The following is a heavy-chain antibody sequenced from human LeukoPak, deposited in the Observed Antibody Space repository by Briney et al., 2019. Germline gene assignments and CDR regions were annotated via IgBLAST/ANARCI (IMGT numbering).Heavy chain of an antibody. V-gene: IGHV3-30*02. CDR1: GFTFTGHS. Sequence: GRSLRLSCVASGFTFTGHSMHWVRQAPGKGLEWVAFIRYDGSNKYYADSVKGRFTISRDDSKNTLYLQMNSLRAEDTAVYYCAKDSVWFGETNPFDYWGQGTLVTVSS. J-gene: IGHJ4*02. D-gene: IGHD3-10*01. CDR3: AKDSVWFGETNPFDY. CDR2: IRYDGSNK.